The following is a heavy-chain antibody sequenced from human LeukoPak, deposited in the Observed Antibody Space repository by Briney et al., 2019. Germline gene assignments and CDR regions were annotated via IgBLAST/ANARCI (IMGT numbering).Heavy chain of an antibody. Sequence: GESLKISCKGSGYSFTNYWIRWVRQMPGKGLEWMGIIYPGDSETRYSPSFQGQVTISADKSTSTAYLQWSSLKASGTAMYYCARGGHSYSLDYWGQGTLVTVSS. CDR3: ARGGHSYSLDY. D-gene: IGHD5-18*01. CDR2: IYPGDSET. J-gene: IGHJ4*02. V-gene: IGHV5-51*01. CDR1: GYSFTNYW.